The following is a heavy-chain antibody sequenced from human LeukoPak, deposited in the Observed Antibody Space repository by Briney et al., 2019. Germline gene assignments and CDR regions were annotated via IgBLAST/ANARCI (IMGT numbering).Heavy chain of an antibody. CDR2: IYYSGST. CDR3: ARRGGYSHFDY. CDR1: GGSISSYY. V-gene: IGHV4-59*01. Sequence: PSETLSLTCTVSGGSISSYYWSWIRQPPGKGLEWIGYIYYSGSTNYNPSLKSRVTISVDTSKNQFSLKLSSVTAADTAVYYCARRGGYSHFDYWGQGTLVTVSS. D-gene: IGHD6-25*01. J-gene: IGHJ4*02.